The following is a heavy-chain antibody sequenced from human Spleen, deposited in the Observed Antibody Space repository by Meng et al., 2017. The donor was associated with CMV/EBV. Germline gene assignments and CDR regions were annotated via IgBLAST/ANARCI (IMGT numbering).Heavy chain of an antibody. CDR3: ARGGGPYYYGSGSYYKRGIYYFDY. J-gene: IGHJ4*02. V-gene: IGHV4-34*01. Sequence: YYWSWIRQPPGKGLEWIGEINHSGSTNYNPSLKSRVTISVDTSKNQFSLKLSSVTAADTAVYYCARGGGPYYYGSGSYYKRGIYYFDYWGQGTLVTVS. CDR2: INHSGST. D-gene: IGHD3-10*01. CDR1: YY.